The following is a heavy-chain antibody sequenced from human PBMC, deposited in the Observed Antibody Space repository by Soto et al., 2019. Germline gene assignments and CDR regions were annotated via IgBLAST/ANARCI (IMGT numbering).Heavy chain of an antibody. CDR1: GYTLTEIS. CDR2: FDPEDGET. V-gene: IGHV1-24*01. J-gene: IGHJ4*02. CDR3: ATTGATINPYYFDY. D-gene: IGHD1-26*01. Sequence: GASVKVSCKVFGYTLTEISMHWVRPAPGKGLEWMGGFDPEDGETIYAQKFQGRVTMTEDTSTDTAYMELSSLRSEDTAVYYCATTGATINPYYFDYWGQGTLVTVSS.